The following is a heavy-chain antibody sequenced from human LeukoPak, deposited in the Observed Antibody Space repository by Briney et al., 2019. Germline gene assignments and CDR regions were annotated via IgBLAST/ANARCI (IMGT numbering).Heavy chain of an antibody. CDR1: GFTFSNYA. V-gene: IGHV3-23*01. J-gene: IGHJ3*02. CDR3: ARDLGGSGGDAFDI. D-gene: IGHD3-10*01. CDR2: ISGSGDST. Sequence: PGGSLRLSCAASGFTFSNYAMSWVRQAPGKGLEWVSGISGSGDSTYYADSVKGRFTISRDNAKNSLYLQMNSLRAEDTAVYYCARDLGGSGGDAFDIWGQGTMVTVSS.